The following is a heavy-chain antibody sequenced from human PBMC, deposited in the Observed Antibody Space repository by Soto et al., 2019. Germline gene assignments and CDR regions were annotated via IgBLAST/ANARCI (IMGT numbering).Heavy chain of an antibody. J-gene: IGHJ4*02. V-gene: IGHV3-23*01. CDR2: ISGGGGTT. CDR3: VKDGYSSSGYLAAATDFDY. CDR1: GFSFSNYA. D-gene: IGHD2-2*03. Sequence: EVQLLESGGGLVQPGGSLRLSCAASGFSFSNYAMSWVRQAPGKGLEWVSGISGGGGTTYYAESVKGRFTMSRDNSKSTLYLQMNSLRAEDTAVYYCVKDGYSSSGYLAAATDFDYWGQGTLVTVSS.